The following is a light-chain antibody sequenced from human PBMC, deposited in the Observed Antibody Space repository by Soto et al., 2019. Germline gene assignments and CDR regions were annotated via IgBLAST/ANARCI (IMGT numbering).Light chain of an antibody. CDR2: EVS. CDR3: SSYGGFNNVL. CDR1: SSDVGEYNY. Sequence: SALTQPPSASGSPGQSVTISCTGTSSDVGEYNYVSWYQQHPGKAPKLMIYEVSKRPSGVPDRFSGSKSGNTASLTVSGLQTEDEADYYCSSYGGFNNVLFGGGTKLTVL. V-gene: IGLV2-8*01. J-gene: IGLJ2*01.